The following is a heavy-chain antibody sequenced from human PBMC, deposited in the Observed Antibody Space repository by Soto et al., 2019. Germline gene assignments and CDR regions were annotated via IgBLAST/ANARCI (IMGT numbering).Heavy chain of an antibody. CDR2: ISYDGSNK. CDR1: GFTFSSYA. D-gene: IGHD6-13*01. CDR3: ARDRRGIAAAGTGLDY. Sequence: QVQLVESGGGVVQPGRSLRLSCAASGFTFSSYAMHWVRHAPGKGLEWVAVISYDGSNKYYADSVKGRFTISRDNSKNTLYLQMTSLRAEDTAVYYCARDRRGIAAAGTGLDYWGQGTLVTVSS. V-gene: IGHV3-30-3*01. J-gene: IGHJ4*02.